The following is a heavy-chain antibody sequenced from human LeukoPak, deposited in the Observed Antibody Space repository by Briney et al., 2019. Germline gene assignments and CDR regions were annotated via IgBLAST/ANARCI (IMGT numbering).Heavy chain of an antibody. Sequence: SETLSLTCTVSGGSISSSSYYWGWIRQPPGKGLEWIGSIYYSGSTYYNPSLKSRVTISVGTSKNQFSLKLSSVTAADTAVYYCARHLVTYSSGWYGPPYYYGMDVWGQGTTVTVSS. V-gene: IGHV4-39*01. CDR1: GGSISSSSYY. CDR3: ARHLVTYSSGWYGPPYYYGMDV. D-gene: IGHD6-19*01. CDR2: IYYSGST. J-gene: IGHJ6*02.